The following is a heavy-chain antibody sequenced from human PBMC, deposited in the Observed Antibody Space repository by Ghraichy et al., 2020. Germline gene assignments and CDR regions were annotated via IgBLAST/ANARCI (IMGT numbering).Heavy chain of an antibody. D-gene: IGHD1-26*01. V-gene: IGHV1-2*02. CDR1: GYTFTGYF. CDR3: STGSYYKEVDY. CDR2: LNPNDGTT. J-gene: IGHJ4*02. Sequence: ASVKVSCKASGYTFTGYFMHWVRQAPGQGLEWIGSLNPNDGTTDLAQKFQGRVTMTSDTSISTTYMELSRLRSDDTALYYCSTGSYYKEVDYWGQGTLVTVSS.